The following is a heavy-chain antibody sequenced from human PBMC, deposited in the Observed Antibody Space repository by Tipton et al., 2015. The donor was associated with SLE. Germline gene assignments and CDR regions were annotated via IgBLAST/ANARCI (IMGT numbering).Heavy chain of an antibody. J-gene: IGHJ4*02. CDR2: IHGGGNT. V-gene: IGHV3-23*03. D-gene: IGHD1-26*01. CDR3: VRGGALVGALPNFFGY. CDR1: GFIFSSFA. Sequence: SLRLSCAASGFIFSSFAMSWVRQAPGKGLERVSVIHGGGNTKYADSVKGRFTVSRDDSKNTVYLQMNSLRPEDTAVYYCVRGGALVGALPNFFGYWGQGTLVTVSS.